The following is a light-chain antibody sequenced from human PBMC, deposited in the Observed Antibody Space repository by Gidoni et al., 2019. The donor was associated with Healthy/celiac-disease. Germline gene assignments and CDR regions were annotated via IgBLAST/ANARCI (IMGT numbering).Light chain of an antibody. CDR2: CAS. CDR1: HSVSSSY. CDR3: QQYGSSPET. J-gene: IGKJ1*01. V-gene: IGKV3-20*01. Sequence: EIVLTQSPGTLSLSPGDSATLSCRASHSVSSSYLAWYQQKPGQAPRLLIYCASSRATGIPDRFSGSGSGTDFTLTISRLEPEDFAVYYCQQYGSSPETFGQGTKVEIK.